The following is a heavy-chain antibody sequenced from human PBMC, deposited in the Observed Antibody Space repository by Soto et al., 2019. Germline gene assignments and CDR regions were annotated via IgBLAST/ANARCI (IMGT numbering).Heavy chain of an antibody. CDR2: ISGSGGST. Sequence: GGSLRLSCAASGFTFSSYAMSWVRQAPGKGLEWVSAISGSGGSTYYADSVKGRFTISRDNSKNTLYLQMNSLRAEDTAVYYCATRGQYCSGTSCYPKIDYWGQGTLVTVSS. CDR3: ATRGQYCSGTSCYPKIDY. CDR1: GFTFSSYA. D-gene: IGHD2-2*01. V-gene: IGHV3-23*01. J-gene: IGHJ4*02.